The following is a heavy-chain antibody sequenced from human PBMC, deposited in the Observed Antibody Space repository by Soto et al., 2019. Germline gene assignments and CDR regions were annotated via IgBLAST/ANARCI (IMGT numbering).Heavy chain of an antibody. Sequence: GGSLRLSCVASGFTVSGIYMSWVRQAPGKGLEWVSLIYSDGSTYYADSVKGRFTISRDNSKNTLFLQMNSLRAEDTAVYHCARVETLTAAVHYWGQGTLVTVS. D-gene: IGHD6-13*01. CDR3: ARVETLTAAVHY. V-gene: IGHV3-66*01. CDR1: GFTVSGIY. J-gene: IGHJ4*02. CDR2: IYSDGST.